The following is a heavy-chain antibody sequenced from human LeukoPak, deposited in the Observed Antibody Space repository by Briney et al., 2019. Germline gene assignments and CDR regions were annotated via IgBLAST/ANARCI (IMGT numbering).Heavy chain of an antibody. D-gene: IGHD3-9*01. CDR3: ARGYYDILTGYYQDDAFDI. CDR2: IYSGGST. J-gene: IGHJ3*02. Sequence: PGGSLRLSCAASGFTFRTYAMSWVRQAPGKGLEWVSVIYSGGSTYYADSVKGRFTISRDNSKNTLYLQMNSLRAEDTAVYYCARGYYDILTGYYQDDAFDIWGQGTMVTVSS. CDR1: GFTFRTYA. V-gene: IGHV3-66*01.